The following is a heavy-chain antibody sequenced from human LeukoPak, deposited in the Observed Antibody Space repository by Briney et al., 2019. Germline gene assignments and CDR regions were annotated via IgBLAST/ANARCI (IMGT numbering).Heavy chain of an antibody. Sequence: PSQTLSLTCTVSGGSITSGGYYWSWIRQHPGKGLEWIGYIYYSGTTYYNPSLKSRVTISVDTSKNQFSLKLSSVTAADTAVYYCARGPEDTAMVKEESPWGQGTLVTVSS. D-gene: IGHD5-18*01. V-gene: IGHV4-31*03. CDR3: ARGPEDTAMVKEESP. CDR2: IYYSGTT. CDR1: GGSITSGGYY. J-gene: IGHJ5*02.